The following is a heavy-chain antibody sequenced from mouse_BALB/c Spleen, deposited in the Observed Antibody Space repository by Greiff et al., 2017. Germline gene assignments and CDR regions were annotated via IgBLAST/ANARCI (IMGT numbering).Heavy chain of an antibody. V-gene: IGHV1S137*01. J-gene: IGHJ4*01. CDR2: ISTYYGDA. Sequence: VQLVESGAELVRPGVSVKISCKGSGYTFTDYAMHWVKQSHAKSLEWIGVISTYYGDASYNQKFKGKATMTVDKSSSTAYMELARLTSEDSAIYYCARGDDGYKAMDYWGQGTSVTVSS. CDR1: GYTFTDYA. D-gene: IGHD2-3*01. CDR3: ARGDDGYKAMDY.